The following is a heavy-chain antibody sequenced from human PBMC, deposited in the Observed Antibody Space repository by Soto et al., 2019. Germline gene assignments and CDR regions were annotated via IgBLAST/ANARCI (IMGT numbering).Heavy chain of an antibody. V-gene: IGHV1-46*01. D-gene: IGHD6-19*01. CDR1: GYTFTSYY. CDR3: ARESAVAGPDYYYYYYGMDV. Sequence: ASVKVSCKASGYTFTSYYMHWVRQAPGQGLEWMGIINPSGGSTSYAQKFQGRVTITRDTSASTAYMELSSLRSEDTAVYYCARESAVAGPDYYYYYYGMDVWGQGTTVTVSS. CDR2: INPSGGST. J-gene: IGHJ6*02.